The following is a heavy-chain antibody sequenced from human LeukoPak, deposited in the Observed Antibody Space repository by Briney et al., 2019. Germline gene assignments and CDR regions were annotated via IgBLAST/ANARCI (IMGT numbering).Heavy chain of an antibody. CDR2: IYSGGST. CDR3: AREAPCSGGSCWASGEGPYYFDY. D-gene: IGHD2-15*01. V-gene: IGHV3-66*01. J-gene: IGHJ4*02. CDR1: GFTVSSNY. Sequence: PGGSLRLSCAASGFTVSSNYMSWVRQAPGKGLEGVSVIYSGGSTYYADSVKGRFTISRDNSKNTLYLQMNSLRAEDTAVYYCAREAPCSGGSCWASGEGPYYFDYWGQGTLVTVSS.